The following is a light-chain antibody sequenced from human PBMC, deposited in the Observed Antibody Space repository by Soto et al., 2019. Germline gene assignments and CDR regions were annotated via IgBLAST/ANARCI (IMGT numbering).Light chain of an antibody. CDR1: QSVTSN. Sequence: EIVMTQSPATLSVSPGERATLSCRASQSVTSNLAWYQQKPGQAPRLLIYGASTRATGIPARFSGSGSGTEFTRTISSLQSEDFAVYYCQQYNTWSTFGQGTKVDIK. CDR2: GAS. CDR3: QQYNTWST. J-gene: IGKJ1*01. V-gene: IGKV3-15*01.